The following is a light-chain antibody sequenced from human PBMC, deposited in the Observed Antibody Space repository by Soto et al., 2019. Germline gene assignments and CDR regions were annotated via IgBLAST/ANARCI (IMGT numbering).Light chain of an antibody. CDR2: GAS. J-gene: IGKJ1*01. Sequence: EVVLTQSPGTLSLSPGGRATLSCRASQSVSRRLAWYQQRPGQSPRLLIYGASSRATGVPVRFSGSGSGVAFTLTISSLEPEDFAVYYCQQRSNWPPWTFGQGTKVDIK. V-gene: IGKV3-11*01. CDR3: QQRSNWPPWT. CDR1: QSVSRR.